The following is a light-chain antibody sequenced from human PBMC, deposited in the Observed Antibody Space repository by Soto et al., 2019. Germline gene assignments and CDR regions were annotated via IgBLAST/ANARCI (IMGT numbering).Light chain of an antibody. CDR3: CSYAGFSTVV. CDR1: GSNIGAGYD. V-gene: IGLV1-40*01. CDR2: GTT. J-gene: IGLJ1*01. Sequence: QSVLTQPPSVSGAPGQRVTITCSGSGSNIGAGYDVHWYQHVPGMPPRLLIFGTTNRPSVVPDRFSGSKSGTSASLAITGVQAEDEADYYCCSYAGFSTVVFGTGTKLTVL.